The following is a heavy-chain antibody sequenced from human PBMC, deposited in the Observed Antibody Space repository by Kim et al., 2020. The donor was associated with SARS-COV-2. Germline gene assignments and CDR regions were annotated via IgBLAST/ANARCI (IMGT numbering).Heavy chain of an antibody. J-gene: IGHJ6*02. CDR3: ARDQASGYDTTYDYYGMDV. CDR2: IIPIFGTA. V-gene: IGHV1-69*13. CDR1: GGTFSSYA. D-gene: IGHD5-12*01. Sequence: SVKVSCKASGGTFSSYAISWVRQAPRQGLEWMGGIIPIFGTANYAQKFQGRVTITADESTSTAYMELSSLRSEDTAVYYCARDQASGYDTTYDYYGMDVWGQGNTVTVSS.